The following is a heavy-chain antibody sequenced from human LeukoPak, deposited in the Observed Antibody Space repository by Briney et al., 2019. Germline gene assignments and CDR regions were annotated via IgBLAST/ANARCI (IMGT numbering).Heavy chain of an antibody. J-gene: IGHJ4*02. CDR3: AREPYGDYVRYFDY. V-gene: IGHV4-39*07. D-gene: IGHD4-17*01. CDR2: IYYSGST. CDR1: GGSISSSSYY. Sequence: SETLSLTCTVSGGSISSSSYYWGWIRQPPGKGLEWIGSIYYSGSTYYNPSLKSRVTISVDTSKNQFSLKLSSVTAADTAVYYCAREPYGDYVRYFDYWGQGTLVTVSS.